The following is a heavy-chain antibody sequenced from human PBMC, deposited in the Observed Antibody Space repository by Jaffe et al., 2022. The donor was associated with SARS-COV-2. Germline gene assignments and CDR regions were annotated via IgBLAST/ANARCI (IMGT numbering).Heavy chain of an antibody. D-gene: IGHD3-16*01. CDR1: GFTFSTYW. Sequence: EVQLVESGGGLVQPGGSLRLSCVASGFTFSTYWMSWVRQAPGKGLEWVATIKYDGGDKYYVDSVKGRFTISRDNAKNSLYLQMDSLRDEDTAVYYCGRAYAPDFWGQGTLVTVSS. J-gene: IGHJ4*02. V-gene: IGHV3-7*04. CDR3: GRAYAPDF. CDR2: IKYDGGDK.